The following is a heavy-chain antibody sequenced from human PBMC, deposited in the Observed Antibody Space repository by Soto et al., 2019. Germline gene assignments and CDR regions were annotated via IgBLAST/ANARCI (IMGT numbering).Heavy chain of an antibody. CDR1: GGSISSGGYS. CDR2: IYHSGST. J-gene: IGHJ5*02. V-gene: IGHV4-30-2*01. Sequence: PSETLSLTCAVPGGSISSGGYSWSWLRQPPGKGLDWIGYIYHSGSTYYNPSLKSRVTISVDRSKNQFSLKLSSVTAADTAVYYCARARPPNRANWFNPWGQGTLVTVSS. CDR3: ARARPPNRANWFNP.